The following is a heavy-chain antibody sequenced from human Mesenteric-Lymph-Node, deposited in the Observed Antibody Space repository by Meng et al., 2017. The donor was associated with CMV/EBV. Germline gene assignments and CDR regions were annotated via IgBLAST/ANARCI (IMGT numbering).Heavy chain of an antibody. V-gene: IGHV4-59*02. CDR1: GGSVTTNHY. CDR2: VYYSGST. Sequence: SETLSLTCTVSGGSVTTNHYWSWIRQTPGKGLEWIGYVYYSGSTNYNPSLKSRVTISIDTSKNQFSLELTSVTAADTAVYYCARGRVGPSSTSNWFDPWGQGTLVTVSS. D-gene: IGHD2-2*01. J-gene: IGHJ5*02. CDR3: ARGRVGPSSTSNWFDP.